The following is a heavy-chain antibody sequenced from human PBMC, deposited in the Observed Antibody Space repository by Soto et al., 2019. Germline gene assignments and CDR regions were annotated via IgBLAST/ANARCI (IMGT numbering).Heavy chain of an antibody. J-gene: IGHJ4*02. CDR3: ARDVGATGD. CDR1: GYTFTSYA. CDR2: INAGNGNT. Sequence: QVQLVQSGAEVKKPGASVKVSCKASGYTFTSYAMHWVRQAPGQRLEWMGWINAGNGNTKYSQKSQGRVTITRDTSASTAYVALGSLRSEDTAVYYCARDVGATGDWGQGTLVTVSS. V-gene: IGHV1-3*01. D-gene: IGHD1-26*01.